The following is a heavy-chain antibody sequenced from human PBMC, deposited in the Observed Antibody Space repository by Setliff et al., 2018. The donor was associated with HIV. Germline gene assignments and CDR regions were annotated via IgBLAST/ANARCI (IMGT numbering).Heavy chain of an antibody. CDR1: GYTLSELS. V-gene: IGHV1-24*01. CDR3: ATEFPLSSPYYYDSSGYYY. Sequence: GASVKVSCKVSGYTLSELSAHWVRQAPGKGLQWMGGVDPEDGETIYAQELQGRVTMTEDTSADTAYMELRSLKSEDTAVYYCATEFPLSSPYYYDSSGYYYWGQGTLVTVSS. D-gene: IGHD3-22*01. J-gene: IGHJ4*02. CDR2: VDPEDGET.